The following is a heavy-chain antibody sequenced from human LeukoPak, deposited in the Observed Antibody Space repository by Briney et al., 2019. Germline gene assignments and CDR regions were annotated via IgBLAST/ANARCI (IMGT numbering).Heavy chain of an antibody. CDR3: ARDYGRSRDYGMDV. Sequence: QAGGSLRLSCAASGFTFSGYPIHWVRQAPGKGLVWVSRINADGSSASYADSVKGRFTISRDNAKNTLYLQMNSLRAEDTAMYYCARDYGRSRDYGMDVWGQGTTVTVSS. D-gene: IGHD3-10*01. V-gene: IGHV3-74*01. CDR2: INADGSSA. J-gene: IGHJ6*02. CDR1: GFTFSGYP.